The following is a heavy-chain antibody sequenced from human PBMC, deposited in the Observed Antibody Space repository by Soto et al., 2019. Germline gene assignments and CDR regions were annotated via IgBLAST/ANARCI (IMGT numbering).Heavy chain of an antibody. CDR3: AKGADSSGYYNFDY. Sequence: QVQLVESGGGVVQPGRYLSLSCAASGFTFSSYGMHWVRQAPGKGLEWVAVISYDGSNKYYADSVKGRFTISRDNSKNTLYLQMNSLRAEDTAVYYCAKGADSSGYYNFDYWGQGTLVTVSS. J-gene: IGHJ4*02. D-gene: IGHD3-22*01. V-gene: IGHV3-30*18. CDR1: GFTFSSYG. CDR2: ISYDGSNK.